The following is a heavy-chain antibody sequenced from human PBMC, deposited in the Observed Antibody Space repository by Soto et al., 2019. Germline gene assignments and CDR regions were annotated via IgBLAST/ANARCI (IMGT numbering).Heavy chain of an antibody. J-gene: IGHJ4*02. V-gene: IGHV3-74*01. CDR3: ARGPSGRAFYVGDY. D-gene: IGHD3-16*01. Sequence: DVQLVESGGALVQPGGSLRLPCEASEFTFRNYWMHWVRQVPGKGLGWVSRISPDGSSTSYADSVRGRFTISSDNAKNTLYPHMNSLGVEDKAVYYCARGPSGRAFYVGDYWGQGTLVTVSS. CDR1: EFTFRNYW. CDR2: ISPDGSST.